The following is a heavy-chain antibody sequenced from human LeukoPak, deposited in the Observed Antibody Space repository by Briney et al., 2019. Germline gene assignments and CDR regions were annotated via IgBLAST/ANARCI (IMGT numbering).Heavy chain of an antibody. CDR2: IDSSGTIT. CDR3: VKIAVAGPLDY. Sequence: GGSLRLSCVASRGTFNDFVMAWVREAPGGGLEWGSAIDSSGTITYYADSVKGRLTISRDNSRNTLYLQVNSLRAEDTAISYCVKIAVAGPLDYWGQGPLATDSS. D-gene: IGHD6-19*01. J-gene: IGHJ4*02. V-gene: IGHV3-23*05. CDR1: RGTFNDFV.